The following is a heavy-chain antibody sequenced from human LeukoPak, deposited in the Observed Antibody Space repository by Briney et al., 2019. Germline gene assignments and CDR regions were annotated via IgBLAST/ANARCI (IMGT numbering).Heavy chain of an antibody. CDR3: ARDRLDYGDYGRGLGYYYGMDV. CDR2: ISSSSSTI. CDR1: GFTFSSYS. J-gene: IGHJ6*02. Sequence: GGSLRLSCAASGFTFSSYSMNWVRQAPGKGLEWVSYISSSSSTIYYADSVKGRFTISRDNSKNTLYLQMNSLRAEDTAVYYCARDRLDYGDYGRGLGYYYGMDVWGQGTTVTVSS. V-gene: IGHV3-48*01. D-gene: IGHD4-17*01.